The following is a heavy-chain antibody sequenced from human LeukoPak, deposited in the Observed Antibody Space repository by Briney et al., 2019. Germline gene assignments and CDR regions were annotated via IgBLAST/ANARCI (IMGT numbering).Heavy chain of an antibody. V-gene: IGHV3-66*01. D-gene: IGHD6-13*01. Sequence: PGGSLRLSCAASGFTVRNNYMNWVRHGPGEGLEWVSLIYSDGTTDYADSVRGRFTISRDNFENTLYLQMNSLRVEDTAIYYCARDPPAVASNTYGWGQGTLVTVSS. J-gene: IGHJ4*02. CDR1: GFTVRNNY. CDR3: ARDPPAVASNTYG. CDR2: IYSDGTT.